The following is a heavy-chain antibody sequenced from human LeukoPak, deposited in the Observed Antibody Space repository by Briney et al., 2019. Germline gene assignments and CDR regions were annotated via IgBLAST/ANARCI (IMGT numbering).Heavy chain of an antibody. Sequence: PSETLSLTCTVSGGSISSSSYYWGWIRQPPGKGLEWIGSIYYSGSTYYNPSLKSRVTISVDTSKNQFSLKLSSVTAADTAVCYCARSLGDYWGQGTLVTVSS. V-gene: IGHV4-39*01. CDR2: IYYSGST. CDR1: GGSISSSSYY. CDR3: ARSLGDY. J-gene: IGHJ4*02.